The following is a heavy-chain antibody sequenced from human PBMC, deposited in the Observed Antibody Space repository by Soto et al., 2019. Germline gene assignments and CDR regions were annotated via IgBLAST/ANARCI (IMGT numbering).Heavy chain of an antibody. D-gene: IGHD2-2*02. J-gene: IGHJ5*02. Sequence: KPSETLSLTCAVSGGSISSGGYSWSWIRQPPGKGLEWIGYIYHSGSTYYNPSLKSRVTISVDRSKNQFSLKLSSVTAADTAVYYCARGVVPAALPFNWFDPWGQGTLVTVSS. CDR3: ARGVVPAALPFNWFDP. CDR2: IYHSGST. CDR1: GGSISSGGYS. V-gene: IGHV4-30-2*01.